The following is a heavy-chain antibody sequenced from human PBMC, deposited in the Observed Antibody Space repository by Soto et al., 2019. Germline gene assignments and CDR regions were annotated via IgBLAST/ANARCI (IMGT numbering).Heavy chain of an antibody. Sequence: PGGSLRLSCAASGFNFNSYTINWVRQAPGKRLEWLSSISSSGYIFSTDSVRGRFTISRDNAKNSVYLQINSLRAEDTAVYFCGRDGSGGSCYPGMDVWGQGTTVTVSS. J-gene: IGHJ6*02. V-gene: IGHV3-21*01. CDR3: GRDGSGGSCYPGMDV. CDR1: GFNFNSYT. D-gene: IGHD2-15*01. CDR2: ISSSGYI.